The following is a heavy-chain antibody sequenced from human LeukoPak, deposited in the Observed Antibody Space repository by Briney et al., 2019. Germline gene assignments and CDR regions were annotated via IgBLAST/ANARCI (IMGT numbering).Heavy chain of an antibody. V-gene: IGHV4-61*02. CDR3: ARMGESGRYHDY. J-gene: IGHJ4*02. Sequence: SGTLSLTCAVSGGSISSSNWWNWIRQPAGKGLEWIGRIYTSGSTNYNPSLKSRVLISVDTSQNQFSLRLSSVTAADTAVYYCARMGESGRYHDYWGQGTLVTVSS. CDR1: GGSISSSNW. D-gene: IGHD3-16*01. CDR2: IYTSGST.